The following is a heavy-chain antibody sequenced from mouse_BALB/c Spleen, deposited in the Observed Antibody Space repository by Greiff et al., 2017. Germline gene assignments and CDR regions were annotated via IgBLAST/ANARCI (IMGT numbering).Heavy chain of an antibody. CDR2: IYWDDDK. CDR1: GFSLSTSGMG. Sequence: QVQLKESGPGILQPSQTLSLTCSFSGFSLSTSGMGVSWIRQPSGKGLEWLAHIYWDDDKRYNPSLKSRLTISKDTSRNQVFLKITSVDTADTATYYCARGNYDYDGGGAYWGQGTLVTVSA. CDR3: ARGNYDYDGGGAY. V-gene: IGHV8-12*01. D-gene: IGHD2-4*01. J-gene: IGHJ3*01.